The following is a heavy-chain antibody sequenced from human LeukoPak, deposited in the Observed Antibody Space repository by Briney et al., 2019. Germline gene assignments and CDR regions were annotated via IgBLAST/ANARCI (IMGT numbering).Heavy chain of an antibody. D-gene: IGHD3-16*02. V-gene: IGHV3-23*01. CDR2: IGSGGYT. Sequence: GGPQRLFCVPWRFPFSVYDKTWAPRATGRGLEYLSSIGSGGYTFYAGSVKGRFSISRDNSKSALYLQMNSLRADDTAVYFCAKKLPPASFYFDFWGQGSLVTVSS. J-gene: IGHJ4*02. CDR1: RFPFSVYD. CDR3: AKKLPPASFYFDF.